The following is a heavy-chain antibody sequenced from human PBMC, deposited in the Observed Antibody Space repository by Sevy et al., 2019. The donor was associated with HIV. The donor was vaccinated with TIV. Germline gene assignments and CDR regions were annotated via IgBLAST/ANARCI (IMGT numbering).Heavy chain of an antibody. CDR1: GFTFSSYA. CDR3: AREATVVTLATYYFDY. CDR2: ISYDGSNK. J-gene: IGHJ4*02. V-gene: IGHV3-30-3*01. Sequence: GGSLRLSCAASGFTFSSYAMHWVRQAPGKGLEWVAVISYDGSNKYYADSVKGRFTISRDNSKNTLYLQMNSLRAEDTAVYYCAREATVVTLATYYFDYWCQGTLVTVSS. D-gene: IGHD4-17*01.